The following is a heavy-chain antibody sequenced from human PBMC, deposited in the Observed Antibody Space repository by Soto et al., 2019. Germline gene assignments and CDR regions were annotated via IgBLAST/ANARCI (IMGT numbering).Heavy chain of an antibody. J-gene: IGHJ4*02. D-gene: IGHD6-6*01. CDR3: ARGGDSSSGEFDY. Sequence: GGSLRLSCAASGFTVSSYWMSWVRQAPGKGLEWVANIKQDGSEKYYVDSVKGRFTISRDNAKNSLYLQMNSLRAEDTAVYYCARGGDSSSGEFDYWGQGTLVTVSS. CDR2: IKQDGSEK. V-gene: IGHV3-7*01. CDR1: GFTVSSYW.